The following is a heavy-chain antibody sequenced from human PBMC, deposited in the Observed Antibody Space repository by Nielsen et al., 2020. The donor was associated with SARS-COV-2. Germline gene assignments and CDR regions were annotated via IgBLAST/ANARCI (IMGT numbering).Heavy chain of an antibody. CDR2: ISSSTTHT. CDR3: ARGYKADDY. J-gene: IGHJ4*02. CDR1: GFTFTDYY. V-gene: IGHV3-11*05. Sequence: GESLKISCAASGFTFTDYYMSWIRRAPGKGLEWVSFISSSTTHTDYADSVKGRFTISRDNAKNSLYLQMNSLRAEDTAVYYCARGYKADDYWGQGTLVTVSS. D-gene: IGHD5-18*01.